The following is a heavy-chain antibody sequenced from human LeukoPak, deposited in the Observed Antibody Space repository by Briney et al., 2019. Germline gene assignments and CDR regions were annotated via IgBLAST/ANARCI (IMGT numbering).Heavy chain of an antibody. CDR3: MTAAGYNFGQY. V-gene: IGHV3-53*01. CDR2: IYTGGET. J-gene: IGHJ4*02. Sequence: GGSLRLSCAAPGFTVSSNHMSWVRQAPGKGLEWVSVIYTGGETYYADSVRGRFTISRDNSKNTLYLQMNSLRAEDTAIYYCMTAAGYNFGQYWGQGTLVTVSS. CDR1: GFTVSSNH. D-gene: IGHD5-18*01.